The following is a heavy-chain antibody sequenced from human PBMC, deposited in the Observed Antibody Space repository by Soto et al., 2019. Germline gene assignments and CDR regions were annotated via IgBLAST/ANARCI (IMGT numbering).Heavy chain of an antibody. CDR2: IWYDGSNK. D-gene: IGHD6-19*01. Sequence: VQLVESGGGVVQPGRSLRLSCAASGFTFSSYGMHWVRQAPGKGLEWVAVIWYDGSNKYYADSVKGRFTISRDNSKNTLYLQMNSLRAEDTAVYYCARGAVAGADRYHDAFDIWGQGTMVTVSS. CDR1: GFTFSSYG. CDR3: ARGAVAGADRYHDAFDI. J-gene: IGHJ3*02. V-gene: IGHV3-33*01.